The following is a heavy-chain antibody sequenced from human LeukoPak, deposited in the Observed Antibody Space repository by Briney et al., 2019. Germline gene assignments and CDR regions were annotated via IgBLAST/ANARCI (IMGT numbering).Heavy chain of an antibody. CDR1: GGSFSGYY. D-gene: IGHD6-13*01. CDR3: ARGPRQPLPGIAAAGPPLDY. V-gene: IGHV4-34*01. Sequence: SETLSLTCAVYGGSFSGYYWSWIRQPPGKGLEWIGEINHSGSTNYNPSLKSRVTISVDTSKNQTSLKLNSVTGADTAVYYCARGPRQPLPGIAAAGPPLDYWGQGTLVTVSS. J-gene: IGHJ4*02. CDR2: INHSGST.